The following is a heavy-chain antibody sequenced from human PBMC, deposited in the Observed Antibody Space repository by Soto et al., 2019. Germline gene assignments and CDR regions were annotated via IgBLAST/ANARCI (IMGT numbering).Heavy chain of an antibody. V-gene: IGHV3-74*01. CDR1: GFTFSSYA. D-gene: IGHD2-8*01. J-gene: IGHJ5*02. CDR3: ARATQNGWFDP. CDR2: INSDGSST. Sequence: GGSLRLSCAGSGFTFSSYAMHWVHQRRTRRVRQAPGKGLVWVSRINSDGSSTSYADSVKGRFTISRDNAKNTLYLQMNSLRAEDTAVYYCARATQNGWFDPWGQGTLVTVS.